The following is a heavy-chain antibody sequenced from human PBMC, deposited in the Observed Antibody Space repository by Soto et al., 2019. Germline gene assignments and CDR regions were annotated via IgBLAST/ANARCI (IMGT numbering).Heavy chain of an antibody. V-gene: IGHV4-34*01. CDR2: INHSGST. J-gene: IGHJ6*02. D-gene: IGHD3-3*01. Sequence: PSETLSLTCVVYGGSFSGYDWSWIRQPPGKGLEWIGEINHSGSTNSNPSLNSRVTISVDTSKNQFSLKLSSVTAADTAVYYCATGPLRYAFWPGSTYYGMDVWGQGTTVTVSS. CDR3: ATGPLRYAFWPGSTYYGMDV. CDR1: GGSFSGYD.